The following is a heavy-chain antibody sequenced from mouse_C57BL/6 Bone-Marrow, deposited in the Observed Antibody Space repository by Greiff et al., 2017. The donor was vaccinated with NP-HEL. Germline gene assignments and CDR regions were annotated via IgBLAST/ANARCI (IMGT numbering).Heavy chain of an antibody. D-gene: IGHD1-1*01. CDR1: GFSLTSYG. CDR2: IWSGGST. V-gene: IGHV2-2*01. J-gene: IGHJ1*03. CDR3: AGFPRYYYGSSLWYFDV. Sequence: QVQLQQSGPGLVQPSQSLSITCTVSGFSLTSYGVHWVRQSPGKGLEWLGVIWSGGSTDYNAAFISRLSISKDNSKSQVFFKMNSLQADDTAIYYCAGFPRYYYGSSLWYFDVWGTGTTVTVSS.